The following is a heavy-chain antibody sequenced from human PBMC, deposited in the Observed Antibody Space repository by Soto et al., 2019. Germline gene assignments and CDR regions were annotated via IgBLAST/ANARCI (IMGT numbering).Heavy chain of an antibody. J-gene: IGHJ3*02. CDR1: GFTFDDYA. D-gene: IGHD5-18*01. V-gene: IGHV3-9*01. CDR2: ISWNSGSI. Sequence: GGSLRLSCAASGFTFDDYAMHWVRQAPGKGLEWVSGISWNSGSIGYADSVKGRFTISRDNAKNSLYLQMNSLRAEDTALYYCAKDTAMVALGAFDIWGQGTMVTVSS. CDR3: AKDTAMVALGAFDI.